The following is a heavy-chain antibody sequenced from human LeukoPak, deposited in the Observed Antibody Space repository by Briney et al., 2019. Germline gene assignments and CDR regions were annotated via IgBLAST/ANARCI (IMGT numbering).Heavy chain of an antibody. CDR1: GCTFSGYG. CDR2: ISGSGGST. Sequence: GSLRLSCAASGCTFSGYGMSLLWQSPGTGLEWVSAISGSGGSTYYADSVKGRFTISRDNSKNTLYLQMNSLRAEDTAVYYCAKDPDFLSYWGQGTLVTVSS. D-gene: IGHD3-3*01. V-gene: IGHV3-23*01. CDR3: AKDPDFLSY. J-gene: IGHJ4*02.